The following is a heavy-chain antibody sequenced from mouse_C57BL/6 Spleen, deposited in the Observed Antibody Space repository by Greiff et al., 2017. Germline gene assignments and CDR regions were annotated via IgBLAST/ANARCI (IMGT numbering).Heavy chain of an antibody. CDR1: GYAFSSSW. V-gene: IGHV1-82*01. Sequence: VKLVESGPELVKPGASVKISCKASGYAFSSSWMNWVKQRPGKGLEWIGRIYPGDGDTNYNGKFKGKATLTADKSSSTAYMQLSSLTSEDSAVYCCARRDGSSYYFDYWGQGTTLTVSS. J-gene: IGHJ2*01. CDR3: ARRDGSSYYFDY. CDR2: IYPGDGDT. D-gene: IGHD1-1*01.